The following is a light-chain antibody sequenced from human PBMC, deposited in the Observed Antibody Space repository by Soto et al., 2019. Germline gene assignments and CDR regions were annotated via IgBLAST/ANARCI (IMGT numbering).Light chain of an antibody. CDR2: EVT. J-gene: IGLJ1*01. CDR1: SSDVGAYHF. V-gene: IGLV2-14*01. CDR3: SSYTSSNTPYV. Sequence: LTHPASLSGSPGQSITISCTGSSSDVGAYHFVSWYQHHPGKAPKLILYEVTARPSGVSSRFSGSKSGNTASLTISGLQADDEANYYCSSYTSSNTPYVFGTGTKVTVL.